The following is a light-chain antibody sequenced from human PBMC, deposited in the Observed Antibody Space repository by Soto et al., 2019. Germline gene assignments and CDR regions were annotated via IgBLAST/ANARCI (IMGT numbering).Light chain of an antibody. Sequence: DIQLTQSPSFLSASVGDRVTITCRASQGISTYLAWYQQKPGKAPKLLIYAASTLQSGVPLSFSGSGSGTSFTLTISSLQPEDCATYYCQQLLSYPITSGQGTRLEIK. CDR3: QQLLSYPIT. J-gene: IGKJ5*01. V-gene: IGKV1-9*01. CDR1: QGISTY. CDR2: AAS.